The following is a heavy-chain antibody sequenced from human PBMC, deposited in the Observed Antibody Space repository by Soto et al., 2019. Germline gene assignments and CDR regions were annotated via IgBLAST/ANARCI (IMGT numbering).Heavy chain of an antibody. CDR1: GFTFSNAW. J-gene: IGHJ6*02. CDR3: TTDVPLAVAGNYGMDV. Sequence: PGGSLRLSCAASGFTFSNAWVNWVRQAPGKGLEWVGRIKSKTDGGTTDYAAPVKGRFTISRDDSKNTLYLQMNSLKTEDTAVYYCTTDVPLAVAGNYGMDVWGQGTTVTVSS. D-gene: IGHD6-19*01. CDR2: IKSKTDGGTT. V-gene: IGHV3-15*07.